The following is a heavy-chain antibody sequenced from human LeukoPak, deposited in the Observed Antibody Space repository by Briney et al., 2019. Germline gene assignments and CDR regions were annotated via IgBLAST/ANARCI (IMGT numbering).Heavy chain of an antibody. J-gene: IGHJ1*01. Sequence: GGSLRLSCAASGFTFSSYGMHWVRQAPGKGLEWVAVISYDGSNKYYADSVKGRFTISRDNSKNTLYLQMNSLRAEDTALYYCAKDSSLGYCSSTSCYSSAHFQHWGQGTLVTVSS. CDR1: GFTFSSYG. CDR3: AKDSSLGYCSSTSCYSSAHFQH. D-gene: IGHD2-2*02. CDR2: ISYDGSNK. V-gene: IGHV3-30*18.